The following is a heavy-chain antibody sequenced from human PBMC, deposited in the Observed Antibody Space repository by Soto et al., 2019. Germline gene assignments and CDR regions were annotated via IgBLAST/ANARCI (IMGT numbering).Heavy chain of an antibody. CDR2: IYSANNT. CDR3: ARGSLY. Sequence: EVQLVESGGGLVQPGGSLRLSCAASGLSVSRNDMSWVRQAPGKGLECVSIIYSANNTFYVDSVKSRFIISRDNSKNTVYLQMNSLRADDTAVYYCARGSLYWGQGTRVTVSS. J-gene: IGHJ4*01. CDR1: GLSVSRND. V-gene: IGHV3-66*01.